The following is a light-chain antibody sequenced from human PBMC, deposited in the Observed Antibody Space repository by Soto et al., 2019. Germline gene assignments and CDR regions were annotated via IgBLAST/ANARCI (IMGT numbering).Light chain of an antibody. CDR2: EGI. J-gene: IGLJ2*01. CDR3: CSYAGSSTLV. CDR1: SSDVGSYNL. V-gene: IGLV2-23*01. Sequence: QSALTQPASVSGSPGQSITISCTGTSSDVGSYNLVSWYQQHPGKAPKLMIYEGIKRPSGVSHRFSGSRSGNTASLTISGLRAEDEADYYCCSYAGSSTLVFGGGTKLTVL.